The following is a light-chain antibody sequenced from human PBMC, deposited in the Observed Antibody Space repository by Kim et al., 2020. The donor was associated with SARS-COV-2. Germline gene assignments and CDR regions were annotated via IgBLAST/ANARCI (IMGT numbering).Light chain of an antibody. CDR1: SSDIGSYNS. V-gene: IGLV2-14*03. CDR2: DVI. CDR3: GSYTDTSPYV. Sequence: QSSLTQPASVSGSPGQSITISCTGTSSDIGSYNSVSWYQQHPGQAPELIIYDVIHRPPGVSNRFSGSKSGNTASLTISGLQAEDEADYYCGSYTDTSPYVFGSGTKVTVL. J-gene: IGLJ1*01.